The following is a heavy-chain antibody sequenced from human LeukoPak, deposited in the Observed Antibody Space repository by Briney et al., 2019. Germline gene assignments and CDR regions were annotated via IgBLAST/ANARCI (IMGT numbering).Heavy chain of an antibody. V-gene: IGHV4-39*07. D-gene: IGHD3-22*01. CDR1: GGSVSSGSYY. CDR2: INHSGST. CDR3: ARETYYYDSSGYYYVENY. J-gene: IGHJ4*02. Sequence: SETLSLTCTVSGGSVSSGSYYWSWIRQPPGKGLEWIGEINHSGSTNYNPSLKSRVTISVDTSKNQFSLKLSSVTAADTAVYYCARETYYYDSSGYYYVENYWGQGTLVTVSS.